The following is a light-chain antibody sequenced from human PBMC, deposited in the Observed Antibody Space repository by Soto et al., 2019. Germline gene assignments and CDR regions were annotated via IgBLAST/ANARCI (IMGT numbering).Light chain of an antibody. V-gene: IGLV1-44*01. J-gene: IGLJ3*02. Sequence: QLVLTQPHSASGTPGQRVTISCSGSSSNIGSNTVNWYQQLPGTAPTLLIYSNNQRPSGVPDRFSGAKSGTSASLDVNGLQSEDEADYYCAAWEDSLNGPLFGGGTKLT. CDR1: SSNIGSNT. CDR2: SNN. CDR3: AAWEDSLNGPL.